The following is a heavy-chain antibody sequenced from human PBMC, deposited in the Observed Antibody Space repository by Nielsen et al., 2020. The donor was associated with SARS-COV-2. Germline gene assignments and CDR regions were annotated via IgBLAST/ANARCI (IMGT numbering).Heavy chain of an antibody. J-gene: IGHJ6*02. Sequence: GESLKISCEASGFIFNNYAMDWVRQAPGKGLEWVAVISYDGSNSNYADSVKGRFTISRDNSKNTLYLQMNSLRAEDTAVYYCAKTGDYFVVVPAATLDVWGQGTTVTVSS. V-gene: IGHV3-30-3*01. CDR3: AKTGDYFVVVPAATLDV. CDR2: ISYDGSNS. CDR1: GFIFNNYA. D-gene: IGHD2-2*01.